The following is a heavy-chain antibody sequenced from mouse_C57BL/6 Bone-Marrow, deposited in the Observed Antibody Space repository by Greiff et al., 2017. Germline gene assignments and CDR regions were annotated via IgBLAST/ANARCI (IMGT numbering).Heavy chain of an antibody. V-gene: IGHV1-64*01. CDR3: ASRIYYYGSSYY. CDR2: IHPNSGST. D-gene: IGHD1-1*01. CDR1: GYTFTSYW. J-gene: IGHJ2*01. Sequence: QVQLQQPGAELVKPGASVTLSCKASGYTFTSYWMHWVKQRPGQGLEWIGMIHPNSGSTNYNEKFKSKATLTVDKSSSTAYMQLSSLTSEDSAVXYCASRIYYYGSSYYWGQGTTLTVSS.